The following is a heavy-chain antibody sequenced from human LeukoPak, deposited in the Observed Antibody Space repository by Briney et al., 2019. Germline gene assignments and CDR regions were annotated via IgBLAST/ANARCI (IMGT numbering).Heavy chain of an antibody. CDR2: IYPGDSDT. J-gene: IGHJ4*02. D-gene: IGHD6-13*01. CDR3: ATSPGIAAAQLGY. Sequence: GESLKISCKGSGYSFTNYWIGWVRQMPGKGLEWMGIIYPGDSDTTYSPSFQGQVTISADKSISTAYLQWSSLKASDTAMYYCATSPGIAAAQLGYWGQGTLVTVSS. CDR1: GYSFTNYW. V-gene: IGHV5-51*01.